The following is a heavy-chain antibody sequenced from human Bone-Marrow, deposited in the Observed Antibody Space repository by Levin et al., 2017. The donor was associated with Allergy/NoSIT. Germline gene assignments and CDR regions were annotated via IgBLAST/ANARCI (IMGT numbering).Heavy chain of an antibody. CDR3: SHSFGNNNYGGYFEY. D-gene: IGHD4-11*01. CDR2: IYWNDDK. CDR1: GFSLSTGGVG. J-gene: IGHJ4*02. V-gene: IGHV2-5*01. Sequence: ESGPTLVKPTQTLTLTCTLSGFSLSTGGVGVGWIRQPPEKALEWLAVIYWNDDKRYSPSLKTRLTITKDTSKNQVVLTMTNMDPVDTGTYYCSHSFGNNNYGGYFEYWGQGSLVTVSS.